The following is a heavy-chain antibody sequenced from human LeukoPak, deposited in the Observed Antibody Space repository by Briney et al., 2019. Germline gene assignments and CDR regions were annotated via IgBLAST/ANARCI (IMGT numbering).Heavy chain of an antibody. CDR3: ARNYYYYYMDV. CDR1: GFTFNSYN. Sequence: GGSLRLSCAASGFTFNSYNMNWVRQAPGKGREWVSSMSSDSYIYYADSVNGRFTISRDNAKNSLYLQMNSLRAEDTAVYYCARNYYYYYMDVWGKGTTVTVSS. V-gene: IGHV3-21*01. J-gene: IGHJ6*03. CDR2: MSSDSYI.